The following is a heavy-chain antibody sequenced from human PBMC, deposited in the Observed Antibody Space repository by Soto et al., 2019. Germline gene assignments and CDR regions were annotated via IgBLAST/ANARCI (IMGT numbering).Heavy chain of an antibody. D-gene: IGHD1-7*01. CDR3: ARDPRRITGTTFDY. J-gene: IGHJ4*02. CDR2: ISSSSSTI. CDR1: GFTFSSYS. Sequence: EVQLVESGGGLVQPGGSLRLSCAASGFTFSSYSMNWVRQAPGKGLEWVSYISSSSSTIYYADSVKGRFTISRDNAKNSLYLQMNSLRAEDTAVYYCARDPRRITGTTFDYWGKGTLVTVSS. V-gene: IGHV3-48*01.